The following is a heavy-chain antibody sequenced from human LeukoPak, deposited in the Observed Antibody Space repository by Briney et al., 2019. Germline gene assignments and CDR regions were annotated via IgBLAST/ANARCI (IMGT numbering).Heavy chain of an antibody. J-gene: IGHJ4*02. CDR1: GGSISRNY. CDR2: IHSSGST. CDR3: ARGLVQGWGTHFDY. Sequence: ETLSLTCTVSGGSISRNYWSWIRQPAGKRLEWIGRIHSSGSTNYNPSLKSRGSISIKTSKKKCSLTLTSVPAADTAIYYCARGLVQGWGTHFDYWGQGTLITVSS. V-gene: IGHV4-4*07. D-gene: IGHD7-27*01.